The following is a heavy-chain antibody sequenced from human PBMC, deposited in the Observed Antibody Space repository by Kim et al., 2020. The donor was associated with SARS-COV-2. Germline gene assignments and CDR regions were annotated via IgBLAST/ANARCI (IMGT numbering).Heavy chain of an antibody. V-gene: IGHV3-21*01. D-gene: IGHD3-16*01. CDR1: GFTFSSYS. CDR3: ARVNPLRGYFDY. CDR2: ISSSSSYI. J-gene: IGHJ4*02. Sequence: GGSLRLSCAASGFTFSSYSMNWVRQAPGKGLEWVSSISSSSSYIYYADSVKGRFTISRDNAKNSLYLQMNSLRAEDTAVYYCARVNPLRGYFDYWGQGTLVTVSS.